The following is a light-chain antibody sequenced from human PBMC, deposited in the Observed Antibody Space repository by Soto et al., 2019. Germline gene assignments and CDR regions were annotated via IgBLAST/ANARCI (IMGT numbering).Light chain of an antibody. CDR2: DAS. Sequence: EIVLTQSQATLSLSPGERATLSCRASQSVSSYLAWYQQKPGQDPRLRSYDASNRATGIPARFSGSGSGTDFTLTISRLEPEDFALYYCQQRSNWPRYTFGQGTKLAIK. CDR3: QQRSNWPRYT. J-gene: IGKJ2*01. V-gene: IGKV3-11*01. CDR1: QSVSSY.